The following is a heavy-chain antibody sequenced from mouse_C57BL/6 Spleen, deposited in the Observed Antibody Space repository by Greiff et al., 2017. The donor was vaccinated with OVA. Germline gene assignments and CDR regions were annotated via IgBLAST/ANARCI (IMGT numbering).Heavy chain of an antibody. CDR1: GFTFSDYG. J-gene: IGHJ3*01. CDR2: ISSGSSTL. CDR3: ARDYSGRLFAY. Sequence: DVMLVESGGGLVKPGGSLKLSCEASGFTFSDYGMHWVSQAPEKGLEWVAYISSGSSTLYYADKVKGRFTISRDNAKNTLSLQRTSLRSEDTAMYYGARDYSGRLFAYWGQGTLVTGSA. V-gene: IGHV5-17*01. D-gene: IGHD1-1*01.